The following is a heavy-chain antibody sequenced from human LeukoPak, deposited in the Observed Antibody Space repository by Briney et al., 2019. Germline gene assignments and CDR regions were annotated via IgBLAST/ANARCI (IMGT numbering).Heavy chain of an antibody. V-gene: IGHV4-34*01. Sequence: SESLSLTCAVYGGAFCGDYWSWSRGPPGKGLGGSGEITHSGTTNYNPSPKSRVTISVDTSQNQCSLKLSSVTAADTAVYYCARLDSGSYGYWGQGTLVTVSS. J-gene: IGHJ4*02. D-gene: IGHD1-26*01. CDR3: ARLDSGSYGY. CDR2: ITHSGTT. CDR1: GGAFCGDY.